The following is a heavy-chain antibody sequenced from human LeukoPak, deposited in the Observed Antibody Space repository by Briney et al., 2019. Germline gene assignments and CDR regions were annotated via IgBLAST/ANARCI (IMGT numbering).Heavy chain of an antibody. D-gene: IGHD3-22*01. CDR1: GYTFTSYG. CDR3: ARDLTHRSNYDNSGYQIVPAF. CDR2: ISAYNGNT. V-gene: IGHV1-18*01. J-gene: IGHJ4*02. Sequence: GASVEVSCKASGYTFTSYGISWVRQAPGQGLEWMGWISAYNGNTNYAQKLQGRVTMTTDTSTSTAYMELRSLRSDDTAVYYCARDLTHRSNYDNSGYQIVPAFWGQGTLVTVSS.